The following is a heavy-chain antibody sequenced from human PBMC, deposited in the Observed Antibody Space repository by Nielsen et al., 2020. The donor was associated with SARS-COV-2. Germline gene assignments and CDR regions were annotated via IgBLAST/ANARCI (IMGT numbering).Heavy chain of an antibody. V-gene: IGHV1-2*06. CDR3: ARDRRVTGTSYFDY. D-gene: IGHD1-7*01. Sequence: ASVKVSCKASGYTFTGYYMHWVRQAPGQGLEWMGRINPNSGGTNYAQKFQGRVTMTRDTSISTAYMELSRLKSEDTAIYYCARDRRVTGTSYFDYWGQGTLVTVSS. CDR1: GYTFTGYY. J-gene: IGHJ4*02. CDR2: INPNSGGT.